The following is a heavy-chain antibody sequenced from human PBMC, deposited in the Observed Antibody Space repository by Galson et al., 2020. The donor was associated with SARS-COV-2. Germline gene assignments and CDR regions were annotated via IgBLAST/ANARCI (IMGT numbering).Heavy chain of an antibody. CDR1: GFTFIGYW. CDR2: INEDGSEK. J-gene: IGHJ4*02. CDR3: GRGWSYPAY. D-gene: IGHD2-15*01. Sequence: GGSLRLSCEGSGFTFIGYWMSWVRQAPGKGLEWVASINEDGSEKYYVDSVKGRFTISRDGAKNSVDLQMNGLRADDTAVYYCGRGWSYPAYRGQGTLVTVSS. V-gene: IGHV3-7*01.